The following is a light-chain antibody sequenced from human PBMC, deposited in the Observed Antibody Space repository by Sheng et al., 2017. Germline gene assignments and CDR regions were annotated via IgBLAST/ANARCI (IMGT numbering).Light chain of an antibody. CDR3: QAWDSTTAVV. J-gene: IGLJ2*01. CDR2: QDN. CDR1: KLGDRY. Sequence: SYELTQPPSLSVSPGQTASITCSGEKLGDRYTSWYQQKAGQSPLLVIYQDNRRPSGIPERFSGSNSGNTATLTISGTQALDEAAYYCQAWDSTTAVVFGGGTILTVL. V-gene: IGLV3-1*01.